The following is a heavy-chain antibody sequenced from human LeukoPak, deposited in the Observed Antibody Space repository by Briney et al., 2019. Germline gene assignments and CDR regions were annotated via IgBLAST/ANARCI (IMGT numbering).Heavy chain of an antibody. CDR1: GGSISSGGYY. D-gene: IGHD6-19*01. J-gene: IGHJ3*02. CDR3: ARHLGGLVAVAGVGDAFDI. Sequence: SETLSLTCTVSGGSISSGGYYWSWIRQHPGKGLEWIGYIYYSGSTYYNPSLKSRVTISVDTSKNQFSLKLSSVTAADTAVYYCARHLGGLVAVAGVGDAFDIWGQGTMVTVSS. CDR2: IYYSGST. V-gene: IGHV4-31*03.